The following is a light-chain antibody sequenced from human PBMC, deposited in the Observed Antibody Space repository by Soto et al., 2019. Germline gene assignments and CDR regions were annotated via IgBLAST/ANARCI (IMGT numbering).Light chain of an antibody. V-gene: IGLV3-21*04. J-gene: IGLJ2*01. CDR1: NIGSKS. CDR3: HVWDSSSDHPV. CDR2: YDS. Sequence: SYELTQPPSVSVAPGKTARITCGGNNIGSKSVHWYQQKPRQAPVVVIYYDSDRPSGIPERFSGSNSGNTATLTISRVEAGDEADYYCHVWDSSSDHPVFGGGTKLTVL.